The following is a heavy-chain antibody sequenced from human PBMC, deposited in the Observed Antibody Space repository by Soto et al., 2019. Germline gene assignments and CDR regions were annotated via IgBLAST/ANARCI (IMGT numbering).Heavy chain of an antibody. V-gene: IGHV3-48*02. J-gene: IGHJ4*02. CDR1: GFTFSSYS. CDR2: ITPSSDTI. Sequence: PGGSLRLSCAASGFTFSSYSMNWVRQAPGKGLEWVSYITPSSDTIYYADSVKGRFTISRDNGKNSLYLQMNSLRDEDTAVYYCARDIGSGWYYFDYRGQGNMVTVSS. D-gene: IGHD6-19*01. CDR3: ARDIGSGWYYFDY.